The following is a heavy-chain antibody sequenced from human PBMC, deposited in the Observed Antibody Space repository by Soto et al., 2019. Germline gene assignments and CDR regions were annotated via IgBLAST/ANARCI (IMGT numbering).Heavy chain of an antibody. CDR2: IYYSGST. Sequence: PSETLSLTCTVSGGSISSGDYYWSWIRQPPGKGLEWIGYIYYSGSTYYNPSLKSRVTISVDTSKNQFSLKLSSVTAADTAVYYCARDCSGGSCLAPYYYYGMDVWGQGTTVTVSS. CDR1: GGSISSGDYY. V-gene: IGHV4-30-4*01. D-gene: IGHD2-15*01. J-gene: IGHJ6*02. CDR3: ARDCSGGSCLAPYYYYGMDV.